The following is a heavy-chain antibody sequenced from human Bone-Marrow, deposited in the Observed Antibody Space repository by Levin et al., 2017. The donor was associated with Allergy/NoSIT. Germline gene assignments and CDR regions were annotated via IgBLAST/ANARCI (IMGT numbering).Heavy chain of an antibody. CDR3: ATTPEIKWPLDY. Sequence: GESLKISCAASGFTFNTYALTWVRQAPGKGLEWVSAVSDNGETTYYGDSVKGRFTISRDNSKNTLYLQMNSLRAEDTAVYYCATTPEIKWPLDYWGQGTLVTVSS. J-gene: IGHJ4*02. CDR2: VSDNGETT. V-gene: IGHV3-23*01. CDR1: GFTFNTYA. D-gene: IGHD1-14*01.